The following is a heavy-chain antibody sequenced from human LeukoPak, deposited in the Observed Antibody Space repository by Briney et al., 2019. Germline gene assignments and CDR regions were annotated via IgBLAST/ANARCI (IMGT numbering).Heavy chain of an antibody. D-gene: IGHD5-12*01. CDR1: GFIFSDYY. Sequence: GGSLRLSCAASGFIFSDYYMSWIRQAPGKGLEWVSYISSSGSTMYYTDSVKGRFTISRDNAKDSLYLQMNSLRAEDTAVYYCARDPGSGYEEHFDYWGQGALVTVSS. CDR2: ISSSGSTM. J-gene: IGHJ4*02. V-gene: IGHV3-11*01. CDR3: ARDPGSGYEEHFDY.